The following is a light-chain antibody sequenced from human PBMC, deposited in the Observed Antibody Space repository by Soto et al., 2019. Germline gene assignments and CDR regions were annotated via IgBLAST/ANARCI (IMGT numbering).Light chain of an antibody. Sequence: QSVLTQPASVSGSPGQSIAISCTGTSSDVGGYDYVSWYQQQPDKAPKLMIYEVTQRPSGVSNRFSGSKSGNTASLTISGLQAEDEADYYCSSHTGGSTRVFGTGTKVTVL. CDR1: SSDVGGYDY. V-gene: IGLV2-14*01. CDR2: EVT. J-gene: IGLJ1*01. CDR3: SSHTGGSTRV.